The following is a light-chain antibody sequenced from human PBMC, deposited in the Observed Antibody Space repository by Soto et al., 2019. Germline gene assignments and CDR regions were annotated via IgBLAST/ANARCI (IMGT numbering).Light chain of an antibody. V-gene: IGKV1-17*01. CDR1: PGIRNE. CDR2: RAT. Sequence: DIQLTQSPSSLSASVGDRVTITCRASPGIRNELGWFQQKPGKAPERLIYRATIMQRGVPSRFSVSGSGTEFTLTISSLQPEDFATYDCLQYNTYPSTFGQWTKVEI. CDR3: LQYNTYPST. J-gene: IGKJ1*01.